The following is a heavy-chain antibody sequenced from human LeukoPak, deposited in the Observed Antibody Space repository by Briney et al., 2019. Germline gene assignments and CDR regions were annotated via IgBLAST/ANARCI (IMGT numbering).Heavy chain of an antibody. D-gene: IGHD3-9*01. CDR2: VYWDDDK. Sequence: SGPALVKPTQTLTLTCSFSGFSLSTTGVGVGWIRQSPGKGLEWLALVYWDDDKRYSPSLKSRLTITKDTSKNQVVLTMTNMDPVDTATYYCARSPYYDVLTGSRGTFDFWGRGILVTVSS. V-gene: IGHV2-5*02. CDR3: ARSPYYDVLTGSRGTFDF. CDR1: GFSLSTTGVG. J-gene: IGHJ4*02.